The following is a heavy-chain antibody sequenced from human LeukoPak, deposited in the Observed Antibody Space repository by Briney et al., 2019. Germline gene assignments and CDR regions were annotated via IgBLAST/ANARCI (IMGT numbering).Heavy chain of an antibody. Sequence: SETLSLTCTVSGGSISTYQWSWVRQPPGKGLEWIGNIYKSGSTYYNPSLKRRVTMSVDTAKKQFSLRLSSVTAADTAVYYCARDGPQWLAAFDYWGQGALVTVSS. CDR2: IYKSGST. D-gene: IGHD6-19*01. CDR3: ARDGPQWLAAFDY. J-gene: IGHJ4*02. V-gene: IGHV4-59*01. CDR1: GGSISTYQ.